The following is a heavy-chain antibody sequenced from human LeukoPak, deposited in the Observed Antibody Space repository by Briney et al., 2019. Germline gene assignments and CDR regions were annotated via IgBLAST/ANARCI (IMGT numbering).Heavy chain of an antibody. CDR3: ARDLRGSGYDGDY. CDR1: GFTFSSYS. CDR2: ISSSSSYI. D-gene: IGHD5-12*01. Sequence: PGGSLRLSCAASGFTFSSYSMNWVRQAPGKGLEWVSSISSSSSYIYYADSVKGRFTISRDNAKNSLYLQMNSLRAEDTAVYYCARDLRGSGYDGDYWGQGTLVTVPS. J-gene: IGHJ4*02. V-gene: IGHV3-21*01.